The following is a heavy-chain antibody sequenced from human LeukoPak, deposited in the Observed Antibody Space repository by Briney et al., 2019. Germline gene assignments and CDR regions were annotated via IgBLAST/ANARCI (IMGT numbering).Heavy chain of an antibody. CDR1: GYTFTGYY. V-gene: IGHV1-2*04. Sequence: ASVKVSCKASGYTFTGYYMHWVRQAPGQGLEWMGWINPNSGGTNYAQKFQGWVTMTRDTSISTAYMELSRLRSEDTAVYYCARDPPYPASNWFDPWGQGTLVTVSS. CDR2: INPNSGGT. J-gene: IGHJ5*02. D-gene: IGHD2-2*01. CDR3: ARDPPYPASNWFDP.